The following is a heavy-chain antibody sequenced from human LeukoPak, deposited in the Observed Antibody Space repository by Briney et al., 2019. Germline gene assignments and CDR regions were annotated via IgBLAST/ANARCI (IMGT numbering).Heavy chain of an antibody. CDR1: GFTFSSYA. CDR3: ARDKAAAGSIDY. D-gene: IGHD6-13*01. J-gene: IGHJ4*02. V-gene: IGHV3-30-3*01. CDR2: ISYDGSNK. Sequence: GRSLRLSCAASGFTFSSYAMHWVRQAPGKGLEWVAVISYDGSNKYYADSVKGRFTISRDNSKNTLYLQMNSLRAEDTAVYYCARDKAAAGSIDYWGQGTLVTVSS.